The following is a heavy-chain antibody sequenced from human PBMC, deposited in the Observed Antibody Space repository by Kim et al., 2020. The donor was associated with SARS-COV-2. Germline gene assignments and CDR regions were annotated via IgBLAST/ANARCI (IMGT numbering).Heavy chain of an antibody. CDR3: ARAKSQHRYGYSLGDY. J-gene: IGHJ4*02. D-gene: IGHD3-16*01. CDR2: MNPNSSNT. Sequence: ASVKVSCKASGFTFSIYAIHWLRQATGQRLEWIGWMNPNSSNTGYAQKFQGRVTMTRDTSISTAYMELSSLTSEDTAVYYCARAKSQHRYGYSLGDYRGQ. V-gene: IGHV1-8*01. CDR1: GFTFSIYA.